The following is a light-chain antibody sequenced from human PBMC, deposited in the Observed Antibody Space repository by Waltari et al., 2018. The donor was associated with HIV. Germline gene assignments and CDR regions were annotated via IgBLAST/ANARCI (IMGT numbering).Light chain of an antibody. J-gene: IGLJ1*01. CDR3: AAWDDSLNGDV. CDR1: SSNIGNNA. Sequence: QSVLTQSPSVSEAPRQRVTISCSGSSSNIGNNAVNWYQQVPGKAPKLLIYYDDLLSSEVSDRFSGSKSGTAACVAIRGLQPEDEADYFGAAWDDSLNGDVFGSGTKVIV. CDR2: YDD. V-gene: IGLV1-36*01.